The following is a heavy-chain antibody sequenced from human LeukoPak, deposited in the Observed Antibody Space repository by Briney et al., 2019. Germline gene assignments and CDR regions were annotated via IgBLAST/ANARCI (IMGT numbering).Heavy chain of an antibody. J-gene: IGHJ4*02. Sequence: GGSLRLSCAASKFTFSNYAMHWVRKAPGKGLKWVAVISYDGSDKYYVDYMKGRFTISRDNSKNTLYLQMNSLRADDTAVYYCARHYDILTGPNSDFDYWGQGTLVTVSS. CDR2: ISYDGSDK. D-gene: IGHD3-9*01. CDR1: KFTFSNYA. CDR3: ARHYDILTGPNSDFDY. V-gene: IGHV3-30-3*01.